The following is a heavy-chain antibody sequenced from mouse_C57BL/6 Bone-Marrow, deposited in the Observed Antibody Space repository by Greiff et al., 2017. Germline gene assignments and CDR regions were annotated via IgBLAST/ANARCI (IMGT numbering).Heavy chain of an antibody. CDR1: GYTFTDYN. V-gene: IGHV1-18*01. D-gene: IGHD3-1*01. CDR2: INPNNGGT. CDR3: AKEGLTPFAY. J-gene: IGHJ3*01. Sequence: EVQGVESGPELVKPGASVKIPCKASGYTFTDYNMDWVKQSHGKSLEWIGDINPNNGGTIYNQKFKGKATLTVDKSSSTAYMELRSLTSEDTAVYYCAKEGLTPFAYWGQGTLVTVSA.